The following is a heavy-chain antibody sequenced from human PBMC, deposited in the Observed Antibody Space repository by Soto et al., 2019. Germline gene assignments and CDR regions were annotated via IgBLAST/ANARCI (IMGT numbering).Heavy chain of an antibody. CDR1: GYTFTSYG. D-gene: IGHD6-6*01. J-gene: IGHJ6*02. Sequence: QVQLVQSGAEVKKPGASVKVSCKASGYTFTSYGVSWVRQAPGQGLEWMGWISAYTGNANYAQKLQGRVTMTTDTTTSSAYMVLRSLKADDTVLYCGAKNWGSSVSRYYDYGMDVWRQGTTVTVSS. CDR3: AKNWGSSVSRYYDYGMDV. V-gene: IGHV1-18*01. CDR2: ISAYTGNA.